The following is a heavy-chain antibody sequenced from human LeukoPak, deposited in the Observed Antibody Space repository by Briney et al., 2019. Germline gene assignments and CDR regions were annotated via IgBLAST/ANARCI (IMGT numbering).Heavy chain of an antibody. V-gene: IGHV3-30*02. J-gene: IGHJ4*02. Sequence: PGGSLRLSCAASGFTFSSYGIHWVRQAPGKGLEWVAFIRYDGSKYYTDSVKGRFTISRDNSKNTLYLQMNSLRAEDTAVYYCAKDLSGSYRSTFDYWGQGTLVTVSS. CDR2: IRYDGSK. D-gene: IGHD1-26*01. CDR3: AKDLSGSYRSTFDY. CDR1: GFTFSSYG.